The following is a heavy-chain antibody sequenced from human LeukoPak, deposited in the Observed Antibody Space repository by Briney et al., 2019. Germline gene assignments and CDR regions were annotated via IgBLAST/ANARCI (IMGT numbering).Heavy chain of an antibody. D-gene: IGHD3-22*01. CDR3: ASQRHYYDSSGYYEDYYYYGMDV. CDR2: INHSGST. Sequence: SETLSLTCAVYGGSFSGYYWSWIRQPPGKGLEWIGEINHSGSTNYNPSLKSRVTISVDTSKNQFSLKLSSVTAADTAVYYCASQRHYYDSSGYYEDYYYYGMDVWGQGTTVTVSS. CDR1: GGSFSGYY. V-gene: IGHV4-34*01. J-gene: IGHJ6*02.